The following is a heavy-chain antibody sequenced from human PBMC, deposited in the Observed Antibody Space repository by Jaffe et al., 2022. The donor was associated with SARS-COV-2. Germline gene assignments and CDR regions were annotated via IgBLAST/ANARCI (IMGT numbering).Heavy chain of an antibody. D-gene: IGHD6-13*01. CDR3: ARVLDAAAGWGSFDY. V-gene: IGHV4-59*01. CDR1: GGSISSYY. J-gene: IGHJ4*02. CDR2: IYYSGST. Sequence: QVQLQESGPGLVKPSETLSLTCTVSGGSISSYYWSWIRQPPGKGLEWIGYIYYSGSTNYNPSLKSRVTISVDTSKNQFSLKLSSVTAADTAVYYCARVLDAAAGWGSFDYWGQGTLVTVSS.